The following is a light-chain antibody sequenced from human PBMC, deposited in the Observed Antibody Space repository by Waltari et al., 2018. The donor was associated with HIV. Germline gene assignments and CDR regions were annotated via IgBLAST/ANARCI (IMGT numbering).Light chain of an antibody. J-gene: IGLJ1*01. CDR1: VFPKQY. Sequence: SYELTPPPSVSVSPGPTARIPCSGDVFPKQYAYWYQQKPGQAPVLVICKDSERPSGIPERFSGSNSGTTVTLTISGVQAEDEADYYCQSAGVFGTGTKVTVL. CDR2: KDS. CDR3: QSAGV. V-gene: IGLV3-25*03.